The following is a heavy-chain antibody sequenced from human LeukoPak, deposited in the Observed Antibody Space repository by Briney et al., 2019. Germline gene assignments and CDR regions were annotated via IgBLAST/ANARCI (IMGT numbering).Heavy chain of an antibody. J-gene: IGHJ6*03. CDR2: INHSGST. V-gene: IGHV4-34*01. D-gene: IGHD6-6*01. Sequence: SETLSLTCAVYGGSFSGYYWSWIRQPPGKGLEWIGEINHSGSTNYNPSLKSRVTISVDTSKNQFSLKLSSVTAADTAVYYCARRPKMVRGHSSSSRDYYMDVWGKGTTVTVSS. CDR3: ARRPKMVRGHSSSSRDYYMDV. CDR1: GGSFSGYY.